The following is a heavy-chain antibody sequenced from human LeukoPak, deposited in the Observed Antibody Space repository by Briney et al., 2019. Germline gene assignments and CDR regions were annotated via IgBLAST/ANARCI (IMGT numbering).Heavy chain of an antibody. CDR3: AVGRSY. CDR2: INYSGRT. Sequence: PSETLSLTCAVYGGSFNGYYCSWIRQAPGKGLEWIGEINYSGRTSYNPSLKSRVTISLDTTKNQFSHNLTSVTAADTAVYYCAVGRSYWGQGNLVTVSS. CDR1: GGSFNGYY. V-gene: IGHV4-34*01. J-gene: IGHJ4*02.